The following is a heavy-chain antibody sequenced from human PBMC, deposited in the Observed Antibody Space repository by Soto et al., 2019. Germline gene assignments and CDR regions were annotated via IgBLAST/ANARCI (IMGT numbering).Heavy chain of an antibody. CDR2: ISGSASST. D-gene: IGHD3-10*01. J-gene: IGHJ4*02. CDR1: GFTCSSYA. CDR3: ETPGAEAGDF. Sequence: GGSLRLSCTASGFTCSSYAMSWVRQARGKGLEWVSAISGSASSTYYADSVKGRFTISRDNSKNTLYLQMTSMRVEDTVVYYCETPGAEAGDFWGQGTLVTVSS. V-gene: IGHV3-23*01.